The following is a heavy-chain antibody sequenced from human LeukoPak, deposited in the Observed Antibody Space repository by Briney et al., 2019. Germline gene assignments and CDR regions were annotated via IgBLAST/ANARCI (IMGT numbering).Heavy chain of an antibody. Sequence: SETLSLTCTVSGGSISSYYWSWIRQPPGKGQEWIGYVYYSGNTNYNPSLKSRVSISVDTSKNQFSLRLNSVTAADTAVYYCARVFYGSGSFGTFYFDSWGQGTLVTVSS. V-gene: IGHV4-59*01. D-gene: IGHD3-10*01. J-gene: IGHJ4*02. CDR1: GGSISSYY. CDR2: VYYSGNT. CDR3: ARVFYGSGSFGTFYFDS.